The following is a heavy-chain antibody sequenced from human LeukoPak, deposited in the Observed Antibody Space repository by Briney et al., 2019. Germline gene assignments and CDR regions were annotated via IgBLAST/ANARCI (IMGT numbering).Heavy chain of an antibody. CDR2: IYYSGST. J-gene: IGHJ5*02. Sequence: SETLSLTCTVSGGSISSYYWSWIRQPPGKGLEWIGYIYYSGSTNYNPSLKSRVTISVDTSKNQFSLKLSSVTAADTAVYYCARVPYSNWFDPWGQGTLVTVSS. D-gene: IGHD5-18*01. CDR3: ARVPYSNWFDP. CDR1: GGSISSYY. V-gene: IGHV4-59*01.